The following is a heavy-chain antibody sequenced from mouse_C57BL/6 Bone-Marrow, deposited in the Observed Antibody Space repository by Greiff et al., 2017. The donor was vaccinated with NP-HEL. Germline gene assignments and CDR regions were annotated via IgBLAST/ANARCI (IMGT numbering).Heavy chain of an antibody. J-gene: IGHJ2*01. Sequence: EVQLQQSGPELVKPGASVKISCKASGYTFTDYYMNWVKQSHGKSLEWIGDINPNNGGTSYNQKFKGKATLTVDKSSSTAYMELRSLTSEDSAVYYCAVLRRDYWGQGTTLTVSS. CDR2: INPNNGGT. V-gene: IGHV1-26*01. D-gene: IGHD2-12*01. CDR1: GYTFTDYY. CDR3: AVLRRDY.